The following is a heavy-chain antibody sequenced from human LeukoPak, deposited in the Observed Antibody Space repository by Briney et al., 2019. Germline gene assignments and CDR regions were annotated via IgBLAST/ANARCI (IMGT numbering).Heavy chain of an antibody. D-gene: IGHD3-16*01. CDR2: IISHFGTA. J-gene: IGHJ6*03. CDR1: GGTFSSYA. V-gene: IGHV1-69*05. Sequence: TVKLSCKSSGGTFSSYAISWARQPPGQGLEWMGGIISHFGTANYAQKSQGRVTITTDESTSTAYMELSSLRSEDTAVYYCARDRQGGSYYMDVWGKGTTVTVSS. CDR3: ARDRQGGSYYMDV.